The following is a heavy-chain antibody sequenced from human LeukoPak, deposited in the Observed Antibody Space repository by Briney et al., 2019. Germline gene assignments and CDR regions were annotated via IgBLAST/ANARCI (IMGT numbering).Heavy chain of an antibody. V-gene: IGHV3-23*01. CDR1: GFTFSSYA. CDR3: VKVTWVTAICGTKDY. J-gene: IGHJ4*02. D-gene: IGHD2-21*02. Sequence: GGSLRLSCAASGFTFSSYAMGWVRQARGKGLECVSDISGSGGITYYAHSGKGRFTISRDNSKNKLYLQMKSLRAEDTAVYYCVKVTWVTAICGTKDYWGQGTLVTVSS. CDR2: ISGSGGIT.